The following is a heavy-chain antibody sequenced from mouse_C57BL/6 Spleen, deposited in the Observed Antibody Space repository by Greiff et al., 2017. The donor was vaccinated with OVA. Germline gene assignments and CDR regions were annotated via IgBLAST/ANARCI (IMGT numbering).Heavy chain of an antibody. CDR3: ARGGFYYGNEGYY. CDR1: GYTFTSYW. CDR2: IYPGSGST. D-gene: IGHD2-1*01. V-gene: IGHV1-55*01. Sequence: QVQLQQPGAELVKPGASVKMSCKASGYTFTSYWITWVKQRPGQGLEWIGDIYPGSGSTKYNEKLKRKATLTVDTSSSTAYMQLSSLTSEDSAVYYCARGGFYYGNEGYYWGQVTTLTVSS. J-gene: IGHJ2*01.